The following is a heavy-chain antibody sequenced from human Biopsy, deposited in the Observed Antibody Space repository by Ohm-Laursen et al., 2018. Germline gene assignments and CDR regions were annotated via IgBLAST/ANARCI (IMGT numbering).Heavy chain of an antibody. Sequence: SLRLSCVASGFTFSASAVHWVRQASGKGLEWVGRIRSKAKSYAPAYAASVTGRFTISRDDSKNTTYLQMNSLRTEDTTVYYCTLEGAGFDNWGQGTLVTVSS. CDR2: IRSKAKSYAP. CDR3: TLEGAGFDN. J-gene: IGHJ4*02. D-gene: IGHD3-10*01. CDR1: GFTFSASA. V-gene: IGHV3-73*01.